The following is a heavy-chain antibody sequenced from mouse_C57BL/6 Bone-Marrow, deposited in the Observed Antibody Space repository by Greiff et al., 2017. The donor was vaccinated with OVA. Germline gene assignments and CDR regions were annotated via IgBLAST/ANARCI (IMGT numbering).Heavy chain of an antibody. J-gene: IGHJ1*03. Sequence: QVTLKVSGPGILQPSQTLSLTCSFSGFSLSTFGMGVGWIRQPSGKGLEWLAPIWWDDDKYYNPALKRRLTISKDTSKNQVFLKIANVDTADTATYYCARIEGLRRDSYWYFDVWGTGTTVTVSS. D-gene: IGHD2-4*01. CDR2: IWWDDDK. CDR1: GFSLSTFGMG. CDR3: ARIEGLRRDSYWYFDV. V-gene: IGHV8-8*01.